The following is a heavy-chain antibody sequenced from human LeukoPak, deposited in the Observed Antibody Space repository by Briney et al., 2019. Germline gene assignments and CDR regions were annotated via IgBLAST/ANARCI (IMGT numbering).Heavy chain of an antibody. J-gene: IGHJ4*02. V-gene: IGHV3-15*07. CDR1: GFTFSNTW. D-gene: IGHD3-9*01. Sequence: GGSLRLSRATSGFTFSNTWMNWVRQAPGKGLEWVGRIKTKVDGGATDYAAPVKGRFTISRDDSKNTLYLQTSSLKTEDTAVYYCTTDPGSYDIFTGYFKGGYFDHWGQGTLVTVSS. CDR2: IKTKVDGGAT. CDR3: TTDPGSYDIFTGYFKGGYFDH.